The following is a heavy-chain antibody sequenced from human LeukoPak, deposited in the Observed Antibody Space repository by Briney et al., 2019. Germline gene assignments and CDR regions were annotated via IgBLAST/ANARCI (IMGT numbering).Heavy chain of an antibody. CDR1: GGPISSYY. V-gene: IGHV4-59*01. CDR3: ARGTRYSGPNY. J-gene: IGHJ4*02. Sequence: SETLSLTCTVSGGPISSYYWSWIRQPPGKGLEWIGYIYYSGSTNYNPSLKSRVTISVDTSKNQFSLKLSSVTAADTAVYYCARGTRYSGPNYWGQGTLVTVSS. CDR2: IYYSGST. D-gene: IGHD1-1*01.